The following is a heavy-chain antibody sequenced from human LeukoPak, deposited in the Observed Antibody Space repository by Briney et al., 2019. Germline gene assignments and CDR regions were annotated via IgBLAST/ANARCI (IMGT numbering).Heavy chain of an antibody. J-gene: IGHJ5*02. V-gene: IGHV1-18*01. CDR1: GYTFTSYA. D-gene: IGHD6-19*01. CDR2: ISAYNGNT. CDR3: ARSIAVAGFDP. Sequence: GASVKVSCKASGYTFTSYAMNWVRQAPGQGLEWMGWISAYNGNTNYAQKLQGRVTMTTDTSTSTAYMELRSLRSDDTAVYYCARSIAVAGFDPWGQGTLVTVSS.